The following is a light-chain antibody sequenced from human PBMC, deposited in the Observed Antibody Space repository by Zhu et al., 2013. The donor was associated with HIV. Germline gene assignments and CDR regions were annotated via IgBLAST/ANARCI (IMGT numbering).Light chain of an antibody. Sequence: EIVLTQSPGTLSLSPGETATLSCRASQSVNRHLAWYQQRPGQRPRLLMSGASRRATGIPDRFSGSGSGTIFTLTINSLEPEDFALYYCQQNGSSLWTFGQGDQGGHQT. J-gene: IGKJ1*01. CDR2: GAS. V-gene: IGKV3-20*01. CDR3: QQNGSSLWT. CDR1: QSVNRH.